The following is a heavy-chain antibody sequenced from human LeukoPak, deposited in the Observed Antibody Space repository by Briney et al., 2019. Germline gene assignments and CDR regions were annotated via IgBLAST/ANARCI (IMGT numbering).Heavy chain of an antibody. CDR1: GFTFDDYA. V-gene: IGHV3-9*01. Sequence: GRSLRLSCAASGFTFDDYAMHWVRQAPGKGLEWVSGISWNSGSIGYADSVKGRFTISRDNAKNSLYLQMDSLRAEDTAVYYCARDRSSGYDDAFDIWGQGTMVTVSS. D-gene: IGHD5-12*01. CDR2: ISWNSGSI. J-gene: IGHJ3*02. CDR3: ARDRSSGYDDAFDI.